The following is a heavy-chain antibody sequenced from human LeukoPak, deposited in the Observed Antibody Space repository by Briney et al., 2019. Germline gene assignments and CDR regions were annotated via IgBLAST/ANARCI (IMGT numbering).Heavy chain of an antibody. J-gene: IGHJ5*02. D-gene: IGHD3-10*01. CDR1: GYSISSGYY. CDR2: IYHSGST. Sequence: SETLSLTCTVSGYSISSGYYWGWIRQPPGKGLEWIGSIYHSGSTYYNPSLKSRVTISVDTSKNQFSLKLSSVTAADTAVYYCALWFGEYASWFDPWGQGTLLTVSS. V-gene: IGHV4-38-2*02. CDR3: ALWFGEYASWFDP.